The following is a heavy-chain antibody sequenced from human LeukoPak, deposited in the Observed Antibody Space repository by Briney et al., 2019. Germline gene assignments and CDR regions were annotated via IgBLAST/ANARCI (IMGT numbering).Heavy chain of an antibody. CDR2: INSDGSST. Sequence: PGGSLRLSCAMSGFSFSSYWIHWVRQAPGKGLLWVSNINSDGSSTNYADSVKGRFIISRDNAKSTLYLQMNSLRAEDTAVYYCARDAPYSGSYCPWFDPWGQGTLVTVSS. V-gene: IGHV3-74*01. D-gene: IGHD1-26*01. J-gene: IGHJ5*02. CDR3: ARDAPYSGSYCPWFDP. CDR1: GFSFSSYW.